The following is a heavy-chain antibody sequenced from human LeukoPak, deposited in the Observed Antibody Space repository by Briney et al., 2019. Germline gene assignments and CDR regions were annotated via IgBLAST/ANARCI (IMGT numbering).Heavy chain of an antibody. CDR2: ITGSSTYT. CDR1: GGSFSGYY. CDR3: ARGGRKRFDP. J-gene: IGHJ5*02. V-gene: IGHV3-11*06. Sequence: LSLTCALYGGSFSGYYWSWLRQAPGKGLEWISYITGSSTYTNYADSMKGRFTISRDKAKNSLYLQMNSLRAEDTALYFCARGGRKRFDPWGQGTLVTVSS.